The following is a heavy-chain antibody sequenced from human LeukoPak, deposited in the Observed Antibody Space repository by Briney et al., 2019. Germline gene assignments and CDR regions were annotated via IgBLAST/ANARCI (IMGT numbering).Heavy chain of an antibody. CDR1: GYSFTSYW. J-gene: IGHJ3*02. V-gene: IGHV5-51*01. CDR3: ARHPAGYSSGWYFPHAFDI. Sequence: GESLKISCKGSGYSFTSYWIGWVRQMPGKGLEWMGIIYPGDSDTRYSPSFQGQVTISADKSISTAYLQWSSLKASDTAMYYCARHPAGYSSGWYFPHAFDIWGQGTMVTVSS. D-gene: IGHD6-19*01. CDR2: IYPGDSDT.